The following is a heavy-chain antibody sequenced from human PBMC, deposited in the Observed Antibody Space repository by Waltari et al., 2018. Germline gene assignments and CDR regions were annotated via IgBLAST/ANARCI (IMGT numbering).Heavy chain of an antibody. V-gene: IGHV1-2*02. CDR1: GYTFTGYY. J-gene: IGHJ4*02. CDR2: INPNSGGT. D-gene: IGHD2-15*01. Sequence: QVQLVQSGAEVKKPGASVKVSCKASGYTFTGYYMHWVRQAPGQGLEWMGWINPNSGGTNYAQKFQGRVTMTRDTSISTAYMELSRLRSDDTAVYYCARKPNCSGGSCYHFDYWGQGTLVTVSS. CDR3: ARKPNCSGGSCYHFDY.